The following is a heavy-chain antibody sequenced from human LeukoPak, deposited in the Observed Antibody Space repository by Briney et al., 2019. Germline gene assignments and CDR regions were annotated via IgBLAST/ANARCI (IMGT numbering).Heavy chain of an antibody. Sequence: SETLSLTCAVYGGSFSGYYWSWIRQPPGKWLEWIGEINHSGSTNYNPSLKSRVTISVDTSKNQFSLKLSSVTAADTAVYYCARTGDPLDYYGSGTEAFFYWGQGTLVTVSS. D-gene: IGHD3-10*01. V-gene: IGHV4-34*01. CDR2: INHSGST. CDR1: GGSFSGYY. CDR3: ARTGDPLDYYGSGTEAFFY. J-gene: IGHJ4*02.